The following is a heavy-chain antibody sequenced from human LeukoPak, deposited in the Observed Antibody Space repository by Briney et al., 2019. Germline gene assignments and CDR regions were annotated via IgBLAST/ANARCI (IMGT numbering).Heavy chain of an antibody. Sequence: PGGSLRLSCAASGFTFSSYSMNWVRQAPGKGLEWVSSISGSSSYIYYADSVKGRFAISRDNAKNSVYLQMNSLRADDTAVYYCARDYSPWVYWGQGTLVTVSS. V-gene: IGHV3-21*01. CDR3: ARDYSPWVY. CDR2: ISGSSSYI. D-gene: IGHD2-15*01. CDR1: GFTFSSYS. J-gene: IGHJ4*02.